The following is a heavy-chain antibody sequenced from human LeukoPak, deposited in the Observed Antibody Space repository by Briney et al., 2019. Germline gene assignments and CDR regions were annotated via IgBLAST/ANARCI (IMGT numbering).Heavy chain of an antibody. V-gene: IGHV3-33*01. CDR2: IWHDGSNK. D-gene: IGHD6-19*01. Sequence: GGSLRLSCAASGLTFRSYGMHWVHQAPGKGLDWVAVIWHDGSNKYYGDSVKGRFTISRDNSKNTLYLQMDTLRVEDTAVYYCAATGGVAVAGAPFDYWGQGTLVTVSS. CDR3: AATGGVAVAGAPFDY. CDR1: GLTFRSYG. J-gene: IGHJ4*02.